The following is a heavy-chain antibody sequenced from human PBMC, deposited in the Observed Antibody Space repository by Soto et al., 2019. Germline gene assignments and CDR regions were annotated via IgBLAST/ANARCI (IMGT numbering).Heavy chain of an antibody. V-gene: IGHV1-18*01. CDR2: VSGYNRNT. CDR3: ARGGDIDFWSGYSREYSYYGMDV. Sequence: ASVKVSCKAFGYNFPSYGITWVRQAPGQRLEWMGWVSGYNRNTNYARKFQDRVMMTTDTSTSTAYMELRSLISDDTDVYYCARGGDIDFWSGYSREYSYYGMDVWGQGTKVTVSS. J-gene: IGHJ6*02. D-gene: IGHD3-3*01. CDR1: GYNFPSYG.